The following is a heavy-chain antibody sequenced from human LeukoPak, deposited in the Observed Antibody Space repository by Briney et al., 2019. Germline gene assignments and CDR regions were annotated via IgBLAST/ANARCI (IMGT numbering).Heavy chain of an antibody. CDR2: IIPIFGTA. J-gene: IGHJ6*03. CDR1: GGTFSSYA. Sequence: ASVKVSCKASGGTFSSYAISWVRQAPGQGLEWMGRIIPIFGTANYAQKFQGRVTITTDESTSTAYMELSSLRSEDTAEYYCARDKDDYGDYYYYMDVWGKGTTVTVSS. V-gene: IGHV1-69*05. CDR3: ARDKDDYGDYYYYMDV. D-gene: IGHD4-17*01.